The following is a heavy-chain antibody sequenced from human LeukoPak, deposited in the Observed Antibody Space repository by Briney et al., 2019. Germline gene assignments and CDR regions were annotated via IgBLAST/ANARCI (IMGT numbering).Heavy chain of an antibody. V-gene: IGHV3-21*01. J-gene: IGHJ5*02. CDR3: ARADCSSSTCYLRRSWFDP. CDR1: GFTLSNYD. D-gene: IGHD2-2*01. CDR2: ISTSSRYI. Sequence: PGGSLRLSCAASGFTLSNYDMNWVRQAPGKGLEWVSSISTSSRYIYYKDSVRGRFTISRDDAKNSLYLEMNSLRAEDTAVYYCARADCSSSTCYLRRSWFDPWGQGPLVTVSS.